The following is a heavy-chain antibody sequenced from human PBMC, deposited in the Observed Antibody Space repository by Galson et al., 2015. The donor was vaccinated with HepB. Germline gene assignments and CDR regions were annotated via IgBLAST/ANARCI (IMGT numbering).Heavy chain of an antibody. Sequence: QSGAEVKRPGESLKISCQASGYSFTNYWIGWVRQTPGYGLECMGIIYPGDSEIRYNPSFQGQVTMSVDKSISTAYLQWSSLKASDTAMYYCASRSSGWYLGPAFDIWGQGTMVTVSS. CDR3: ASRSSGWYLGPAFDI. J-gene: IGHJ3*02. CDR1: GYSFTNYW. V-gene: IGHV5-51*01. D-gene: IGHD6-19*01. CDR2: IYPGDSEI.